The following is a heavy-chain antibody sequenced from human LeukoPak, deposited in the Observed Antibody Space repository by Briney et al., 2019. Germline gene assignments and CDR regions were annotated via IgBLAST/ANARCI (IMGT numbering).Heavy chain of an antibody. V-gene: IGHV4-34*01. J-gene: IGHJ4*02. CDR1: RGSFSGYY. Sequence: SETLSLTCAVYRGSFSGYYWSWIRQPPGKGLEWIGEINHSGSTNYNPSLKSRVTISVDTSKNQFSLKLSSVTAADTAVYYCARNNVAIASGGVDYWGQGTLVTVSS. CDR3: ARNNVAIASGGVDY. CDR2: INHSGST. D-gene: IGHD2-2*02.